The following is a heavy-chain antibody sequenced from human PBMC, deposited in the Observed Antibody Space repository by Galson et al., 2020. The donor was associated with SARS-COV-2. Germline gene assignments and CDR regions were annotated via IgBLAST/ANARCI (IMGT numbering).Heavy chain of an antibody. CDR3: ARVGYSSGSNYGMDV. V-gene: IGHV4-34*01. CDR2: INHSGST. D-gene: IGHD6-19*01. Sequence: SETLSLTCAVYGGSFSGYYWSWIRQPPGKGLEWIGEINHSGSTNYNPSLKSRVTISVDTSKNQFSLKLSSVTAADTAVYYCARVGYSSGSNYGMDVWGQGTTVTVS. J-gene: IGHJ6*02. CDR1: GGSFSGYY.